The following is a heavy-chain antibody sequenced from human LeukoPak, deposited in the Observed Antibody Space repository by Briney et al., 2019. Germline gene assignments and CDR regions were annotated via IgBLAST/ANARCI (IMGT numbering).Heavy chain of an antibody. V-gene: IGHV3-74*01. D-gene: IGHD1-26*01. CDR1: GFTFSTYW. CDR3: ARDLALQLGASPFDY. CDR2: INSDGSTT. J-gene: IGHJ4*02. Sequence: GGSLRLSCAASGFTFSTYWMHWVRQAPGKGLVWVSRINSDGSTTSYADSVKGRFTISRDNSHNTLYLQMNSLHSEDTAVYYCARDLALQLGASPFDYWGQGTLVTVSS.